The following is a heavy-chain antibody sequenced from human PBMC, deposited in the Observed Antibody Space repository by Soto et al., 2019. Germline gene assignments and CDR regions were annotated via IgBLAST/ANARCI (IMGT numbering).Heavy chain of an antibody. CDR3: AGGLYNWNFDY. D-gene: IGHD1-20*01. Sequence: GGSLRLSCAASGFTVSSNYMSWVRQAPGKGLEWVSVIYSGGSTYYADSVKGRFTISRDNSKNTLYLQMNSLRAEDMAVYYCAGGLYNWNFDYWGQGTLVTVSS. CDR2: IYSGGST. V-gene: IGHV3-66*01. CDR1: GFTVSSNY. J-gene: IGHJ4*02.